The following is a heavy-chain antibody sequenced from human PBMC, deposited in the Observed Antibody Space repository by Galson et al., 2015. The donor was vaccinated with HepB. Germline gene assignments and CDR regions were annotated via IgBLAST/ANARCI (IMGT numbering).Heavy chain of an antibody. CDR2: ISYDGSNK. V-gene: IGHV3-30*18. CDR3: AKDLSGYVDTTMDFDY. CDR1: GFTFSSYG. D-gene: IGHD5-18*01. Sequence: SLRLSCAASGFTFSSYGMHWVRQAPGKGLEWVAVISYDGSNKYYADSVKGRFTISRDDSKNTLYLQMNSLRAEDTAVYYCAKDLSGYVDTTMDFDYWGQGTLVTVSS. J-gene: IGHJ4*02.